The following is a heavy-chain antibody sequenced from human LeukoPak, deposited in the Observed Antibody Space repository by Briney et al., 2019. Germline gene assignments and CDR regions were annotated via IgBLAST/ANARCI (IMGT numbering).Heavy chain of an antibody. CDR3: ARCYSSAWCPWGDY. Sequence: PGGSLRLSCAVSGFTFSSYWMTWVRQAPGKGLEWVANIKQDGSEKYYEDSVRGRFAISRDNAKNSLYLQMNSLRAEDTAVYYCARCYSSAWCPWGDYWGQGTLVTVSS. D-gene: IGHD6-19*01. V-gene: IGHV3-7*01. J-gene: IGHJ4*02. CDR1: GFTFSSYW. CDR2: IKQDGSEK.